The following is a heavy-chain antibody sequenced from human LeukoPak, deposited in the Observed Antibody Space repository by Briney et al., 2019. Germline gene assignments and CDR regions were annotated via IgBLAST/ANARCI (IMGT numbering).Heavy chain of an antibody. J-gene: IGHJ6*02. CDR3: ASSGHKRGPYYYGMDV. Sequence: PGGSLRLPCAASGFTFSDYYMSWIRQAPGKGLEWVSYISSSGSTIYYADSVKGRFTISRDNAKNSLYLQMNSLRAEDTAVYYCASSGHKRGPYYYGMDVWGQGTTVTVSS. CDR1: GFTFSDYY. CDR2: ISSSGSTI. V-gene: IGHV3-11*01. D-gene: IGHD3-10*01.